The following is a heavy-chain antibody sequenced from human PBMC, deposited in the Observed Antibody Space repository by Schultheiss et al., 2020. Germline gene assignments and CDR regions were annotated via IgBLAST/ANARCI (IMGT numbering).Heavy chain of an antibody. J-gene: IGHJ6*02. Sequence: ASVKVSCKASGYTFTGYYMHWVRQAPGQVLEWMGWINPNSGGTNYAQKFQGRVTMTRDTSISTAYMELSRLRSDDTAVYYCARGKSVAATTDYYGMDVWGQGTTVTVPS. CDR2: INPNSGGT. CDR3: ARGKSVAATTDYYGMDV. D-gene: IGHD6-13*01. CDR1: GYTFTGYY. V-gene: IGHV1-2*02.